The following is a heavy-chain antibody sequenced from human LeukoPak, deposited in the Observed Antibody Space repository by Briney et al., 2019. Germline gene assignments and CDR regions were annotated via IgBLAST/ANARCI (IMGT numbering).Heavy chain of an antibody. V-gene: IGHV3-30*01. CDR1: GFTFSSYA. CDR2: ISYDGSNK. D-gene: IGHD2-2*01. CDR3: ARSPGYCSSTSCSNHWFDP. J-gene: IGHJ5*02. Sequence: GGSLRLSCAASGFTFSSYAMHWVRQAPGKGLEWVAVISYDGSNKYYADSVKGRFTISRDNSKNTLYLQMNSLRAEDTAVYYCARSPGYCSSTSCSNHWFDPWGQGNPGHRLL.